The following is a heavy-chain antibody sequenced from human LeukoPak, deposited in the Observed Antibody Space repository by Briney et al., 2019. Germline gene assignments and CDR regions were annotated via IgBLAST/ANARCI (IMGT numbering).Heavy chain of an antibody. CDR1: GFTFSNYW. D-gene: IGHD2-15*01. J-gene: IGHJ3*02. V-gene: IGHV3-74*01. Sequence: PGGSLRLSCAASGFTFSNYWMHWVRQAPGKGLAWVSRINSDGLITNYADSVKGRFTVSRDNPKNTLYLQMNSLRVEDTAVYYCVREGGGIFLDSFDIWGQGKLVTVSS. CDR2: INSDGLIT. CDR3: VREGGGIFLDSFDI.